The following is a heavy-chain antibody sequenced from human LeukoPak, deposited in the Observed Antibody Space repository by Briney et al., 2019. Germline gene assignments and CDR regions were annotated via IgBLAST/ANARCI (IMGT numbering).Heavy chain of an antibody. CDR3: ARDIKGPGTVVVISWPGAFDI. Sequence: PGGSLRLSCAASGFAFSSYAMHWVRQAPGKGLEYVSAISSNGGSTYYANSVKGRFTISRDNSENTLYLQMGSLRAEDMAVYYCARDIKGPGTVVVISWPGAFDIWGQGTMVTVSS. J-gene: IGHJ3*02. CDR1: GFAFSSYA. CDR2: ISSNGGST. D-gene: IGHD3-22*01. V-gene: IGHV3-64*01.